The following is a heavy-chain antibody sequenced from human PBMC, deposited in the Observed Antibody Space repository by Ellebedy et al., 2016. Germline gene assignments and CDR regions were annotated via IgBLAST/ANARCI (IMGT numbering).Heavy chain of an antibody. CDR3: ARDRLDWSYDY. V-gene: IGHV1-3*01. Sequence: ASVKVSXXASGYSLTSYAMHWVRQAPGQTFEWMGWIHGGNGNIKYSQKFQGKVTITMDTSANTVYMELSSLKSEDSAVYYCARDRLDWSYDYWGQGTLVTVSS. CDR2: IHGGNGNI. J-gene: IGHJ4*02. CDR1: GYSLTSYA. D-gene: IGHD3-9*01.